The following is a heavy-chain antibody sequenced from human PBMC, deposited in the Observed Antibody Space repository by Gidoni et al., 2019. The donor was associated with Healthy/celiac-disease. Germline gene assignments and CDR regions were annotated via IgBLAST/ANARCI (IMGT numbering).Heavy chain of an antibody. J-gene: IGHJ4*02. V-gene: IGHV4-34*01. CDR1: GGSSSGYY. CDR2: INHSGST. D-gene: IGHD3-10*01. Sequence: QVQLQQWGAGLVKPSATLSLTCAVYGGSSSGYYWSWIRQPPGTGLELIGEINHSGSTNYNPSRKSRVTISVYTSKNQFSLKLSSVTAADTAVYYCARCYGSGSYYLPFDYWGQGTLVTVAS. CDR3: ARCYGSGSYYLPFDY.